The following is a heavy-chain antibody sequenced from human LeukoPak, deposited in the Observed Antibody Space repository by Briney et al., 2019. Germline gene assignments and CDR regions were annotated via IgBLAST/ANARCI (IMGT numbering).Heavy chain of an antibody. CDR3: ARDKVEGPTLFDY. Sequence: GGSLRLSCAASGFTFSNYWMHWVRQTPGKGLEWVANIKQDGSEIYYVDSVKGRFTISRDNAKNSLFLQMNNLRAEDTAIYYCARDKVEGPTLFDYWGQGTLVTVSS. J-gene: IGHJ4*02. D-gene: IGHD2-15*01. V-gene: IGHV3-7*01. CDR1: GFTFSNYW. CDR2: IKQDGSEI.